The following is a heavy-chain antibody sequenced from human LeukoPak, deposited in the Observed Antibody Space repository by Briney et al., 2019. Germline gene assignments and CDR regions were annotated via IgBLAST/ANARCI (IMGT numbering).Heavy chain of an antibody. Sequence: SETLSLTCTVSGGSISSYYWSWIRQPPGKGLEWIGYIYYSGGTNYNPSLKSRVTISVDTSKNQFSLKLRSVTAADTAVYYCARQDGGWYSGWFDPWGQGTLVTVSS. CDR3: ARQDGGWYSGWFDP. D-gene: IGHD6-19*01. CDR2: IYYSGGT. V-gene: IGHV4-59*08. CDR1: GGSISSYY. J-gene: IGHJ5*02.